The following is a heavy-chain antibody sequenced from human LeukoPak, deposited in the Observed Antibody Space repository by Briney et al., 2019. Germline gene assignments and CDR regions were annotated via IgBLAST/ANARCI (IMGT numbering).Heavy chain of an antibody. CDR2: ICYSGST. J-gene: IGHJ5*02. CDR1: GSSISSYY. D-gene: IGHD2-8*02. Sequence: SETLSLTCTVSGSSISSYYWSWIRQPPGKGLEWIGYICYSGSTNYNPSLKSRVTISVDTSKNQFSLKLSSVTAADTAVYYCARGVVFRWFDPWGQGTLVTVSS. CDR3: ARGVVFRWFDP. V-gene: IGHV4-59*01.